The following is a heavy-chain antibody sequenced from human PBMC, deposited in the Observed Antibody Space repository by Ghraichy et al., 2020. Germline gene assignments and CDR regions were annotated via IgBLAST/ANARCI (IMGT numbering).Heavy chain of an antibody. Sequence: SETLSLTCTVSGGSISSGDYYWSWIRQPPGKGLEWIGYIYYSGSTYYNPSLKSRVTISVDTSKNQFSLKLSSVTAADTAVYYCARAPMIVVVIDAFDIWGQGTMVTVSS. J-gene: IGHJ3*02. CDR2: IYYSGST. D-gene: IGHD3-22*01. CDR1: GGSISSGDYY. CDR3: ARAPMIVVVIDAFDI. V-gene: IGHV4-30-4*01.